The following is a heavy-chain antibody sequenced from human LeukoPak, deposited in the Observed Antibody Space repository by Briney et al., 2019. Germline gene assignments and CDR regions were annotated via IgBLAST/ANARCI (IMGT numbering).Heavy chain of an antibody. Sequence: SETLSLTCTVSGYSITNAYYWGWIRQSPGKGLEWIGSIQHSGNIFESGSTHYNPSLKSRVTVSADPSKNQFSLRLRSVTAADTAVYFCARNGSSGFFNDWGQGTLVIVSS. CDR1: GYSITNAYY. V-gene: IGHV4-28*01. D-gene: IGHD3-22*01. J-gene: IGHJ1*01. CDR3: ARNGSSGFFND. CDR2: IQHSGNIFESGST.